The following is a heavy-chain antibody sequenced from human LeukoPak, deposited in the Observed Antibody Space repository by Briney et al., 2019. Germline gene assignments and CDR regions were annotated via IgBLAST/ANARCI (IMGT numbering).Heavy chain of an antibody. CDR2: IYSGGST. J-gene: IGHJ3*02. CDR3: ARGSPIVAAGIGAFDI. Sequence: GGYLRLSCAASGFTVSSNYMSWVRQAPGKGLEWVSVIYSGGSTYYADSVKGRFTISRDNSKNTLYLQMNSLRAEDTAVYYCARGSPIVAAGIGAFDIWGQGTMVTVSS. V-gene: IGHV3-66*01. CDR1: GFTVSSNY. D-gene: IGHD6-13*01.